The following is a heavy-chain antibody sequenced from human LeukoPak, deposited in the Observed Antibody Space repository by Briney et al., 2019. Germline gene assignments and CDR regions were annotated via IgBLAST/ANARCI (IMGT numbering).Heavy chain of an antibody. V-gene: IGHV3-48*01. CDR1: GFTFSSYS. CDR3: TTAKNDY. J-gene: IGHJ4*02. CDR2: ITGSSDTI. Sequence: GGSLRLSCVASGFTFSSYSMNWVRQTSGKRLEWVSYITGSSDTIYYADSVKGRFTISRDNARNSLFLQMNSLRAEDTAVYFCTTAKNDYWGQGTLVTVSS.